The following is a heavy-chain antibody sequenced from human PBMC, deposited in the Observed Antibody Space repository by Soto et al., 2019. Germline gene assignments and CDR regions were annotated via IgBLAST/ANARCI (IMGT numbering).Heavy chain of an antibody. CDR2: IYHGGTT. Sequence: SETLSLTCTFSGYSISSGSYWGWIREPPGKGPEWIASIYHGGTTFYNPSLKSRVTVSVDKSNNQFSLKLRSVTAADTAVYYCAKACVMVVDGSTFKYWGHGTLVTLSS. CDR3: AKACVMVVDGSTFKY. D-gene: IGHD6-19*01. V-gene: IGHV4-38-2*02. CDR1: GYSISSGSY. J-gene: IGHJ4*01.